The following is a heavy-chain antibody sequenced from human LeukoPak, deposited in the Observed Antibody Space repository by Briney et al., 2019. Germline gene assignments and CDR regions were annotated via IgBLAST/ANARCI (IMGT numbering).Heavy chain of an antibody. V-gene: IGHV5-51*01. Sequence: GESLKISCKGSGYIFTNYLIGWLRQMPGKGLELMGIIYPGDSDTRYSPSFQGHVTISADKSISTAYLQWSSLKASDTAMYYCARLNYYGSGSAYNWFDPWGQGTLVTVSS. CDR1: GYIFTNYL. J-gene: IGHJ5*02. D-gene: IGHD3-10*01. CDR2: IYPGDSDT. CDR3: ARLNYYGSGSAYNWFDP.